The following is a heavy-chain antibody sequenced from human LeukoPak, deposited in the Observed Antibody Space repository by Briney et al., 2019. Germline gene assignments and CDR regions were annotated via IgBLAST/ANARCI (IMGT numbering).Heavy chain of an antibody. CDR1: GFTFSDYY. D-gene: IGHD1-20*01. CDR2: ISSSGSTI. Sequence: PGGSLRLSCAASGFTFSDYYMSWIRQAPGKGLEWVSYISSSGSTIYYADSVKGRFTISRDNAKNSLYLQMNSLRAEDTALYYCAREKILTGRRSLWAAAIARYYFDYWGQGTLVTVSS. CDR3: AREKILTGRRSLWAAAIARYYFDY. V-gene: IGHV3-11*01. J-gene: IGHJ4*02.